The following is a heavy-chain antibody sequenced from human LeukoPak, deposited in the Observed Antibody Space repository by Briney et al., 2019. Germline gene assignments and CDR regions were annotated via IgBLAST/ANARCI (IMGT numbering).Heavy chain of an antibody. CDR3: ARGEGVYYYDSSGPLRAGYFDY. Sequence: KSSETLSPTCTVSGGSISGYYWSWIRQPPGKGLEWIGYIYYSGSTSYNPSLKSRVTISVDPSQSHISLKLSSVTAADTAVYYCARGEGVYYYDSSGPLRAGYFDYWGQGTLVTVSS. CDR2: IYYSGST. CDR1: GGSISGYY. J-gene: IGHJ4*02. V-gene: IGHV4-59*01. D-gene: IGHD3-22*01.